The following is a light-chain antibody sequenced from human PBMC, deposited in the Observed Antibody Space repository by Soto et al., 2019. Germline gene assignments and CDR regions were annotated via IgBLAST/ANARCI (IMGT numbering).Light chain of an antibody. Sequence: DIQMTQSPSSLSASVGDRVTITCRASQSISNYLNWYQQKPGKAPKLLIYAASSLQSGVPSRFSGSGSGTDFTLTISRLQPEDFATYYCQQNYSTPRTFGQGTKVDIK. V-gene: IGKV1-39*01. CDR2: AAS. CDR3: QQNYSTPRT. J-gene: IGKJ1*01. CDR1: QSISNY.